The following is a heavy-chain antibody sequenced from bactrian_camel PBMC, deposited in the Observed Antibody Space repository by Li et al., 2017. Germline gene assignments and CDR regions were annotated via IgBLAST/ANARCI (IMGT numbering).Heavy chain of an antibody. Sequence: HVQLVESGGGLVQPGGSLTLSCAASGFTFSTYYMNWVRQTPGKGLEWVASIYPDGSNTVYADSVKGRFTISRDNAKNTVYLQMNSLKSEDTALYYCATEKRRRDGTWYQPVIFEYNYWGQGTQVTVS. J-gene: IGHJ4*01. D-gene: IGHD6*01. CDR3: ATEKRRRDGTWYQPVIFEYNY. CDR2: IYPDGSNT. V-gene: IGHV3-2*01. CDR1: GFTFSTYY.